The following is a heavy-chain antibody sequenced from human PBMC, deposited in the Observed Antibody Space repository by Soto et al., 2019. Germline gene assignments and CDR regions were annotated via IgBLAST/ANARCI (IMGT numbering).Heavy chain of an antibody. CDR3: AKATLRDNTRYVFAY. CDR2: ISFSGGNT. V-gene: IGHV3-23*01. Sequence: PGGSLRLSCATSGFTFSNSAMSWVRQAPGKGLEWVSFISFSGGNTYYADSVKGRFTISGDNSKNTLYLQMNSLRAEDTAAYYCAKATLRDNTRYVFAYWGQGTLVTVSS. J-gene: IGHJ4*02. CDR1: GFTFSNSA. D-gene: IGHD3-22*01.